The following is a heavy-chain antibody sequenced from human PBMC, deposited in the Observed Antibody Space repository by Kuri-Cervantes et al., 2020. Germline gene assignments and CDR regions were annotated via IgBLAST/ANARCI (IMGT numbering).Heavy chain of an antibody. CDR3: ATNYGSGSGSFDY. CDR2: IYYSGRT. V-gene: IGHV4-39*01. D-gene: IGHD3-10*01. CDR1: GGSISSSSYY. J-gene: IGHJ4*02. Sequence: GSLRLSCTVSGGSISSSSYYWGWIRQPPGKGLEWIGSIYYSGRTYYNPPLKIRVTISVDTSKNQFSLKLSSVTAADTAVYYCATNYGSGSGSFDYWGQGTLVTVSS.